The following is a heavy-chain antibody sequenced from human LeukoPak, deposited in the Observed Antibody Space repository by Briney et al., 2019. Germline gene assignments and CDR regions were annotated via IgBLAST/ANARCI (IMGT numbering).Heavy chain of an antibody. Sequence: ASVKVSCKASGYTFTSYGISWVRQAPGQGLEWMGWNSAYNGNTNYAQKLQGRVTMTTDTSTSTAYMELRSLRSDDTAVYYCARRKYYYGSGSYNYWGQGTLVTVSS. V-gene: IGHV1-18*01. D-gene: IGHD3-10*01. CDR2: NSAYNGNT. CDR1: GYTFTSYG. CDR3: ARRKYYYGSGSYNY. J-gene: IGHJ4*02.